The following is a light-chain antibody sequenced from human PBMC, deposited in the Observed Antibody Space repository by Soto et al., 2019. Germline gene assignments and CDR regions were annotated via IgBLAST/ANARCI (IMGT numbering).Light chain of an antibody. CDR3: QKYNSAPLT. V-gene: IGKV1-27*01. J-gene: IGKJ4*01. Sequence: DIQMTQSPSSLSASFGDRVTMTCRASQGIGIYLAWFKQRPGNTPKLLIYAASTLQSGVPSRFSGSVSGTDFTLTISSLQPEDVATYYCQKYNSAPLTFGGGTRVEIK. CDR1: QGIGIY. CDR2: AAS.